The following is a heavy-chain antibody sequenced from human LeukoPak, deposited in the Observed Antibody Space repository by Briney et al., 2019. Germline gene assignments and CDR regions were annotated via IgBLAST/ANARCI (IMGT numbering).Heavy chain of an antibody. J-gene: IGHJ4*02. Sequence: PSETLSLTCAVYGGSFSGYYWSWIRQPPGKGLEWIGEINHSGSTNYNPSLKSRVTISVDTSKNQFSLKLSSVTAADTGVYYCARHVGSENYPRYFDYWGQGPLVTVSS. CDR3: ARHVGSENYPRYFDY. CDR1: GGSFSGYY. V-gene: IGHV4-34*01. CDR2: INHSGST. D-gene: IGHD1-26*01.